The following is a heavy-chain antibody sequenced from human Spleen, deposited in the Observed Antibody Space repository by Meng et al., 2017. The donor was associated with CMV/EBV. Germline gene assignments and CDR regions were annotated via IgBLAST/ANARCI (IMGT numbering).Heavy chain of an antibody. CDR1: GFTFSSYD. J-gene: IGHJ4*02. V-gene: IGHV3-13*01. D-gene: IGHD1-26*01. CDR2: IDTAGDT. CDR3: ARDLGGSSDY. Sequence: GESLKISCAASGFTFSSYDMHWVRQATGKGLEWVSAIDTAGDTYYPGSVKGRFTISRENAKNSLYLQMNSLRAGDTAVYYCARDLGGSSDYWGQGTLVTVSS.